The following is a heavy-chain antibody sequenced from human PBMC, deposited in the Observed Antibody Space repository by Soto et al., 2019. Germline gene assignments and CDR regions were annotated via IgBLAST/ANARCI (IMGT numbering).Heavy chain of an antibody. CDR3: ARVGSAYSGSYYILVN. J-gene: IGHJ4*02. CDR2: IYESGNT. CDR1: GGSISRVGYS. D-gene: IGHD3-10*01. Sequence: QLQLQESGSGLVEPSQTLSLTCTVPGGSISRVGYSWSWIRQPPGQGLEWIGYIYESGNTYYNSSLESRVTISLAVSKNQFYLKLSSVTDADTAVYYCARVGSAYSGSYYILVNWGQGSLVTVSS. V-gene: IGHV4-30-2*01.